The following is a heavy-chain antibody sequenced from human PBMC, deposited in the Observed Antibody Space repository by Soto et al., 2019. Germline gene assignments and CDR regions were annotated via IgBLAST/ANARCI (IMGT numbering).Heavy chain of an antibody. D-gene: IGHD3-3*01. CDR2: ISAYNGNT. Sequence: QVQLVQSGAEVKKPGASVKVSCKASGYTFTSYGISWVRQAPGQGLEWMGWISAYNGNTNYAQKLQGRVTMTTDTPTSTGYMEVRSLRSEDTAVYYCAGEGGFLEWSMGFDYWGQGTLVTVSS. CDR1: GYTFTSYG. J-gene: IGHJ4*02. CDR3: AGEGGFLEWSMGFDY. V-gene: IGHV1-18*01.